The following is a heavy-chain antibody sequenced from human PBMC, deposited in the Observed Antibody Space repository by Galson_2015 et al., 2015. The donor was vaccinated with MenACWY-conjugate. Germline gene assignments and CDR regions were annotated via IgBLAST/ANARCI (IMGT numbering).Heavy chain of an antibody. CDR3: ARDNNWSFDS. V-gene: IGHV3-74*01. Sequence: SLRLSCAASGFTFINYWMHWVRHPPGKGLEWISYIKADGSFSNYADSVKGRFTISTDNAKNMVYLQMDGLGDEDTAVYFCARDNNWSFDSWGQGTLVTVSS. CDR2: IKADGSFS. D-gene: IGHD1-1*01. J-gene: IGHJ4*02. CDR1: GFTFINYW.